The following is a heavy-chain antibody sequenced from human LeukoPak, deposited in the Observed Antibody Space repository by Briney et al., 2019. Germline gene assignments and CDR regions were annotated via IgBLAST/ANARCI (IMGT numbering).Heavy chain of an antibody. CDR3: ARERSRLDY. J-gene: IGHJ4*02. CDR1: GFKFSRYW. D-gene: IGHD3-16*01. V-gene: IGHV3-7*01. CDR2: IKQDGSEK. Sequence: PGESLRLSCAASGFKFSRYWMTWVRQAPGRGLEWVANIKQDGSEKYYVDSVKGRFTISRDNGKNSLYLHMNSLRAEDTALYYCARERSRLDYWGQGVLVTISS.